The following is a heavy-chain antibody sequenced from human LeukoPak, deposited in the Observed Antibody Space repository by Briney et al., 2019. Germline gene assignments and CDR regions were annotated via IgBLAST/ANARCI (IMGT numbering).Heavy chain of an antibody. D-gene: IGHD4-23*01. J-gene: IGHJ4*02. CDR1: GFTFSSYW. CDR2: IKQDGSEK. V-gene: IGHV3-7*01. CDR3: ASGTTAVYFDS. Sequence: SGGSLRLSCAASGFTFSSYWMSWVRQAPGKGLEWVANIKQDGSEKYYVDSVKGRFTISRDNAKNSLYLQMNSLRAKDTAMYYCASGTTAVYFDSWGQGALVTLSS.